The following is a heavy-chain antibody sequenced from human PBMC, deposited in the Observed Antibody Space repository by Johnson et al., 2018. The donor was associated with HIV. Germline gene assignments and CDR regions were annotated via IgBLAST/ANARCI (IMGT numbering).Heavy chain of an antibody. CDR3: ARDLKSYYDSSGYFDAFDI. CDR1: GFTFDDYG. V-gene: IGHV3-20*04. J-gene: IGHJ3*02. D-gene: IGHD3-22*01. CDR2: INWNGGST. Sequence: VQLVESGGGVVRPGGSLRLSCAASGFTFDDYGMSWVRQAPGKGLEWGSGINWNGGSTGYADSVKGRFTISRDNAKYSLYLQMNSLRAEETALYYCARDLKSYYDSSGYFDAFDIWGQGTMVTVSS.